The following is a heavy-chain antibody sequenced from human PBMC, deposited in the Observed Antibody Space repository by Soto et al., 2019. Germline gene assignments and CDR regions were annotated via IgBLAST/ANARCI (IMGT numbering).Heavy chain of an antibody. D-gene: IGHD3-3*01. CDR3: ARHATIFGVVSRPSHFDY. Sequence: QEQLVESGGGVVQPGRSLRLSCAASGFTFSSYAMHWVRQAPGKGLEWMTVISYDGSNKYYADSVKGRFTISRDNSKNTLYLQMNSLRAEDTAVYYCARHATIFGVVSRPSHFDYWGQGTLVTVSS. V-gene: IGHV3-30-3*01. CDR2: ISYDGSNK. CDR1: GFTFSSYA. J-gene: IGHJ4*02.